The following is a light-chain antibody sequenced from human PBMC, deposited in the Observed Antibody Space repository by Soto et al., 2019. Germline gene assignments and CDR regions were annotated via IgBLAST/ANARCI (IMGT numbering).Light chain of an antibody. CDR3: QQSYGTPIT. CDR1: QAIRTA. J-gene: IGKJ5*01. V-gene: IGKV1-6*01. Sequence: AIQLTQSPSSLYASVGDRVTITCRASQAIRTALGWYQQKPGKVPKLLIYAASILQSGVPSRFSGSGSGTDFTLTISSLQPEDFATYYCQQSYGTPITFGQGTRLEIK. CDR2: AAS.